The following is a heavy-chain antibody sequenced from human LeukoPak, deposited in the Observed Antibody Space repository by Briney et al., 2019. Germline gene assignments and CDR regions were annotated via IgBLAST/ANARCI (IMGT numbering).Heavy chain of an antibody. CDR2: INHRGGT. J-gene: IGHJ3*02. CDR3: ASGVGEFFPDAFNI. Sequence: PSETLSLTCADFGGSFSDYSWTWIRQTPGKGLEWIGEINHRGGTNYNPSLKSRLTISVDTSKNQFSLNLTSVTAADTAVYYCASGVGEFFPDAFNIWGQGTMVGVFS. D-gene: IGHD3-10*01. V-gene: IGHV4-34*01. CDR1: GGSFSDYS.